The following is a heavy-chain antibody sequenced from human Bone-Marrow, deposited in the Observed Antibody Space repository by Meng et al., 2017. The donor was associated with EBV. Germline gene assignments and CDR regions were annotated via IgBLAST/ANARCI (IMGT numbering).Heavy chain of an antibody. CDR2: LIPMLGAP. CDR1: GGTVSSDA. Sequence: QGQLVQAGAEVKKPGSSVKGSCKTSGGTVSSDAISWVRQAPGQGLEWMGGLIPMLGAPNYAQKFQDRVTIIADKSTSIHYMELSSLRSDDTAVYYCASESGRGYTPDYWGRGTLVTVSS. D-gene: IGHD3-10*01. J-gene: IGHJ4*02. CDR3: ASESGRGYTPDY. V-gene: IGHV1-69*06.